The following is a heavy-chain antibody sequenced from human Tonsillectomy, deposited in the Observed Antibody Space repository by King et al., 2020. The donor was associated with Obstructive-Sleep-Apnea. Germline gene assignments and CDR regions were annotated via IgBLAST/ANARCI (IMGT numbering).Heavy chain of an antibody. CDR2: IYYSGGT. CDR1: GGSISSYY. Sequence: VQLQESGPGLVKPSETLSLTCTVSGGSISSYYWNWIRQPPGKGLEWIGYIYYSGGTHYNPSLQRRVTISVDTAKNQFSLKLSSVTAADTAVYYCARVTRVAVAKYYFDYWGQGTLVTVSS. J-gene: IGHJ4*02. CDR3: ARVTRVAVAKYYFDY. D-gene: IGHD6-19*01. V-gene: IGHV4-59*01.